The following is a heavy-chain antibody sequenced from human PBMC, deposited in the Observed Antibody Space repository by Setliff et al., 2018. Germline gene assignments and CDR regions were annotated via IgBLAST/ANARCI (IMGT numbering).Heavy chain of an antibody. J-gene: IGHJ4*02. Sequence: GESLKISCAGSGFAFSSYAMSWVRQAPGKGLEWLASINPDGSEKYYVDSVKGRFTISRDNAKNSLSLQMNSLRTEDTAVYYCFGAGTCSYWGQGTLVTVSS. D-gene: IGHD3-10*01. CDR2: INPDGSEK. CDR3: FGAGTCSY. CDR1: GFAFSSYA. V-gene: IGHV3-7*01.